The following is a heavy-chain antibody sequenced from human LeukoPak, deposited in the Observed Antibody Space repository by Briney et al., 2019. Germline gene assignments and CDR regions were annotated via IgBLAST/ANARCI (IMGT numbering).Heavy chain of an antibody. D-gene: IGHD2-2*01. J-gene: IGHJ4*02. CDR3: AIPETYCSSTSCSN. Sequence: GGSLRLSCAASGFFFNTNAMSWVRQAPGKGLEWVSVIYSGGSTYYADSVEGRFIVFRDKSKNTLYLQMNSLRAEDTAVYYCAIPETYCSSTSCSNWGQGTLVTVSS. CDR2: IYSGGST. CDR1: GFFFNTNA. V-gene: IGHV3-66*01.